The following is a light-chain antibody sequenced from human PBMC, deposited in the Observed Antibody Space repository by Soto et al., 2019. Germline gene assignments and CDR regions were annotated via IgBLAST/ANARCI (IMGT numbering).Light chain of an antibody. CDR1: QDFSNF. CDR3: QQLYSFPLT. V-gene: IGKV1-9*01. J-gene: IGKJ4*01. Sequence: DIQLTQSPSFLSASIGDRVTITCRASQDFSNFLAWYQQKPGRAPNLLMYDASTLQSGVPSRFSGSGSGTEFTLTISSLQPEDFATYYCQQLYSFPLTFGGGTKVDIK. CDR2: DAS.